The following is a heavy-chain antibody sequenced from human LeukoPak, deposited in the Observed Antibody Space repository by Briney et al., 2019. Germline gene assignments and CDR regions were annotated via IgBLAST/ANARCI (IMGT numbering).Heavy chain of an antibody. Sequence: ASVKVSCKASGYTFTNYYMHWVRQAPGQGLEWMGVINPSDDTRYSLQRFQGRVTVTRDTSTSTVFLELTSLRSEDTAVYYCARSRGGHNYGLEVSWGQGTLVTVSS. V-gene: IGHV1-46*01. J-gene: IGHJ5*02. CDR2: INPSDDTR. CDR1: GYTFTNYY. D-gene: IGHD5-18*01. CDR3: ARSRGGHNYGLEVS.